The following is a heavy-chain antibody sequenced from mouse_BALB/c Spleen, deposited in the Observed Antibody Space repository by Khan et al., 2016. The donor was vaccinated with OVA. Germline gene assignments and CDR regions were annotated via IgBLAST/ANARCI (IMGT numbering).Heavy chain of an antibody. CDR3: ARDGAYYRNDGWFAY. CDR1: GYTFTSYT. J-gene: IGHJ3*01. D-gene: IGHD2-14*01. V-gene: IGHV1-4*01. CDR2: INPSSGYT. Sequence: VHLVESGAELARPGASVKMSCKASGYTFTSYTIHWIKQRPGQGLEWIGYINPSSGYTNYNQKFKDKATLTADKSSTTAYMQLSRLTSDDSAVYYFARDGAYYRNDGWFAYWGQGTLVTVSA.